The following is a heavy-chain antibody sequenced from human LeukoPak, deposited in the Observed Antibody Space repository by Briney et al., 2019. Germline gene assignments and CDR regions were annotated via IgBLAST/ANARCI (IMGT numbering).Heavy chain of an antibody. Sequence: AETLSLTCGVYGGSFSGYHWSWIRQPPGKGLEWIGEIKYSGSSNYNPSLKSRVNISVDTSKNQFSLKLSSVTAADTAVYYCARTTYFYDTSGYYYGNWGQGPLVTVSS. V-gene: IGHV4-34*01. CDR3: ARTTYFYDTSGYYYGN. CDR2: IKYSGSS. D-gene: IGHD3-22*01. CDR1: GGSFSGYH. J-gene: IGHJ4*02.